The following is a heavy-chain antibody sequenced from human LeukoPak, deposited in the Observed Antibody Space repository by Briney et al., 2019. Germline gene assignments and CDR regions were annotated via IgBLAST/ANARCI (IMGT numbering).Heavy chain of an antibody. J-gene: IGHJ6*02. CDR2: INHSGST. Sequence: SETLSLTCAVYGGSFSGYYWSWIRQPPGKGLEWIGEINHSGSTNYNPSLKSRVTISVDTSKNKFSLKLNSVTAADTAVYYCASRMYSYYGMDVWGQGTTVIVSS. CDR3: ASRMYSYYGMDV. CDR1: GGSFSGYY. V-gene: IGHV4-34*01.